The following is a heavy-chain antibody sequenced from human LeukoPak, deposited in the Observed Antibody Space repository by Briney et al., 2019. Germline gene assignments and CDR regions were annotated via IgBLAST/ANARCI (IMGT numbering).Heavy chain of an antibody. CDR2: ISSSSSYI. D-gene: IGHD2-8*01. Sequence: GGSLRLSCAASGFTFSTYWMTWVRQAPGKGLEWVSSISSSSSYIYYADSVKGRFTISRDNAKNSLYLQMNSLRAEDTAVCYCARDGTKGAFDIWGQGTMVTVSS. J-gene: IGHJ3*02. V-gene: IGHV3-21*01. CDR3: ARDGTKGAFDI. CDR1: GFTFSTYW.